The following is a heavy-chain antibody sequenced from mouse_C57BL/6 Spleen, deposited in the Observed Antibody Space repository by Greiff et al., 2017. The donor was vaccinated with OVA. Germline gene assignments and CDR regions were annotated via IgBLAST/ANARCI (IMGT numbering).Heavy chain of an antibody. J-gene: IGHJ2*01. D-gene: IGHD1-1*01. Sequence: VQLQQSGAELVRPGASVKLSCTASGFNIKDDYMHWVKQRPEQGLEWIGWIDPENGDTEYASKFQGKATITADTSSITAYRQLSSRTSEDTAVYYCTTYGSSSGYWGQGTTLTVAS. CDR1: GFNIKDDY. V-gene: IGHV14-4*01. CDR2: IDPENGDT. CDR3: TTYGSSSGY.